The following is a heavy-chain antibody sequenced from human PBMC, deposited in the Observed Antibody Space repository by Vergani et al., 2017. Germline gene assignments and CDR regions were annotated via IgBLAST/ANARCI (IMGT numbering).Heavy chain of an antibody. CDR1: GFTVSSNY. J-gene: IGHJ4*02. V-gene: IGHV3-53*04. CDR2: IYGCGST. Sequence: EVQLVESGGGLVQPGGSLRLSCAASGFTVSSNYMSWVRQAPGKGLEWVSVIYGCGSTYYADSVKGRVTISTHNSKNTLYLQMNSLRAEDTAVYYWASIIAAAIWGQGTLVTVSS. CDR3: ASIIAAAI. D-gene: IGHD6-13*01.